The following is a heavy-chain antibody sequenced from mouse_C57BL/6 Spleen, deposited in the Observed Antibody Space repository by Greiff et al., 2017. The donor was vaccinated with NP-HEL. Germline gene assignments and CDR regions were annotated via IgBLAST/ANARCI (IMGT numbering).Heavy chain of an antibody. V-gene: IGHV5-9*01. J-gene: IGHJ2*01. Sequence: EVHLVESGGGLVKPGGSLKLSCAASGFTFSSYTMSWVRQTPEKRLEWVATISGGGGNTYYPDSVKGRFTISRDNAKNTLYLQMSSLRSEDTALYDCARGGSSYFDYWGQGTTLTVAS. D-gene: IGHD1-1*01. CDR1: GFTFSSYT. CDR3: ARGGSSYFDY. CDR2: ISGGGGNT.